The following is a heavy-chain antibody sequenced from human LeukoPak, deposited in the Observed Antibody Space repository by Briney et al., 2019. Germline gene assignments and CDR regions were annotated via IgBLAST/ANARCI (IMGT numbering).Heavy chain of an antibody. V-gene: IGHV1-24*01. J-gene: IGHJ4*02. CDR3: ATAPNWNAEPFGY. CDR2: FDPEDGET. D-gene: IGHD1-20*01. Sequence: ASVTVSCKVSGYTLTELSMHWVRQAPGKGLGWMGGFDPEDGETIYAQKYQGRVTMTEDTSTDTAYMELSSLRSEDTAVYYCATAPNWNAEPFGYWGQGTLVTASS. CDR1: GYTLTELS.